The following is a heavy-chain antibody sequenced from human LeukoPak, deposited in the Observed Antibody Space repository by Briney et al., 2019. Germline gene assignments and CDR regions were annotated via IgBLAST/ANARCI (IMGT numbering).Heavy chain of an antibody. CDR1: GFTFSIYA. V-gene: IGHV3-30-3*01. Sequence: GRSLRLSCAASGFTFSIYAMHWVRPAPGKGLEWVAVISYDGSNEYYADSVKGRFTISRDNSKDTLYLQMNSLRAEDTAVYYCAREENDSSGQRQYYFDYWGQGTLVTVSS. J-gene: IGHJ4*02. CDR2: ISYDGSNE. CDR3: AREENDSSGQRQYYFDY. D-gene: IGHD3-22*01.